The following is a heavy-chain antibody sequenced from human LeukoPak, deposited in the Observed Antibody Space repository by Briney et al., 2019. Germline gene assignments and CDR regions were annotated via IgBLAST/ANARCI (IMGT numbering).Heavy chain of an antibody. CDR1: GFTFDGYG. V-gene: IGHV3-20*04. Sequence: GGSLRLSCAASGFTFDGYGMSWVRQAPGKGLEWVSGINWNGGNTVYADSVKGQFTISRDNAKNSLYLQMNSLRAEDTALYYCARATYCSVGACYFDYWGQGTLVTVSS. CDR2: INWNGGNT. D-gene: IGHD2-15*01. CDR3: ARATYCSVGACYFDY. J-gene: IGHJ4*02.